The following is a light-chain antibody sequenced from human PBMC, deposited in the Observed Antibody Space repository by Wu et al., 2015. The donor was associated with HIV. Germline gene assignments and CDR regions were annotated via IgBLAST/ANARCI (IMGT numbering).Light chain of an antibody. V-gene: IGKV3-11*01. J-gene: IGKJ1*01. CDR2: DAS. CDR3: QQRSNWPRT. CDR1: RSVSSA. Sequence: EIVLTQSPAALSISPGERATLSCRASRSVSSAVAWYQQKPGQAPRLLIYDASKRATGIPARFTGGGSATDYILTISSLEPEDFAVYYCQQRSNWPRTFGQGTKVEIK.